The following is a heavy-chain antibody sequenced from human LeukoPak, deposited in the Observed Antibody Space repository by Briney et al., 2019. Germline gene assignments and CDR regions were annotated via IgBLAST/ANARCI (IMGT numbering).Heavy chain of an antibody. J-gene: IGHJ4*02. D-gene: IGHD3-10*01. CDR2: ISSSSSYI. CDR3: ARDGYYYGSGSYYKVDFDY. Sequence: GGSLRLSCAASGFTFSSYSMNWVRQAPGKGLEWVSSISSSSSYIYYADSVKGRFTISRDNAKNSLYLQMNSLRAEGTAVYYCARDGYYYGSGSYYKVDFDYWGQGTLVTVSS. V-gene: IGHV3-21*01. CDR1: GFTFSSYS.